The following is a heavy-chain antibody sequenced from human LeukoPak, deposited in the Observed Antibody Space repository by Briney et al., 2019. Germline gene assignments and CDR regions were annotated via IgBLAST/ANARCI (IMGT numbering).Heavy chain of an antibody. CDR2: ITISSSYT. Sequence: GGSLRLSCAASGFSFSDHYMSWIRQAPGKGLEWVSCITISSSYTKYADSVKGRFTISRDNAKNSLYLQMNSLRAEDTAVYYCARDKSPVAEFDYWGQGTLVTVSS. CDR3: ARDKSPVAEFDY. D-gene: IGHD6-19*01. J-gene: IGHJ4*02. V-gene: IGHV3-11*05. CDR1: GFSFSDHY.